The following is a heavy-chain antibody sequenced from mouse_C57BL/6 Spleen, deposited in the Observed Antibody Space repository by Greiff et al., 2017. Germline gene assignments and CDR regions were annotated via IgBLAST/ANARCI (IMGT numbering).Heavy chain of an antibody. D-gene: IGHD1-1*01. CDR3: ARWYYGSSFFDY. CDR1: GYTFTSYW. J-gene: IGHJ2*01. CDR2: IDPSDSYT. Sequence: QVQLQQPGAELVMPGASVKLSCKASGYTFTSYWMHWVKQRPGQGLEWIGEIDPSDSYTNYNQKFKGKSTLTVDKSSSTAYMQLSSLTPEDSAVYYCARWYYGSSFFDYWGQGTTLTVSS. V-gene: IGHV1-69*01.